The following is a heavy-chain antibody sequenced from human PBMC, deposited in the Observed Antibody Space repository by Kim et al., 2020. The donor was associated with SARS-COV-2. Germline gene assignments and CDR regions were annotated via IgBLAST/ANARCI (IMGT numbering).Heavy chain of an antibody. Sequence: TNYVQNLQERVTMTTDTSTNTVNMELRSLRSDDTAVYYCARHIQTATAFHYWGQGTLVTVSS. J-gene: IGHJ4*02. V-gene: IGHV1-18*01. CDR3: ARHIQTATAFHY. D-gene: IGHD6-13*01. CDR2: T.